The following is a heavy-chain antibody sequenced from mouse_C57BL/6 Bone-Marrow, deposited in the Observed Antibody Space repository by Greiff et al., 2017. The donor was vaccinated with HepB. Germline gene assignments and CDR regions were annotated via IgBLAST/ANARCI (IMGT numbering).Heavy chain of an antibody. D-gene: IGHD1-1*02. CDR3: ARERGLSPFAY. Sequence: EVKLVESGPGLVKPSQSLSLTCSVTGYSITSGYYWNWIRQFPGNKLEWMGYISYDGSNNYNPSLKNRISITRDTSKNQFFLKLNSVTTEDTATYYCARERGLSPFAYWGQGTLVTVSA. CDR1: GYSITSGYY. J-gene: IGHJ3*01. CDR2: ISYDGSN. V-gene: IGHV3-6*01.